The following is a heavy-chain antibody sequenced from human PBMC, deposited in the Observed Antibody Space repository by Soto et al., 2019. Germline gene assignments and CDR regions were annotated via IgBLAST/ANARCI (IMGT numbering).Heavy chain of an antibody. CDR3: WRDWAAAGPFDY. CDR2: IIASNGNT. Sequence: QVQLVQSGADVKKPGASVKVSFKASGYTFTSYGISWVRQAPGQGLEWMGGIIASNGNTNYAQKLQGRVTMTTDTTTSTAYMELRGRRSDDKAVYYCWRDWAAAGPFDYWGQGTLVTVSS. CDR1: GYTFTSYG. D-gene: IGHD6-13*01. V-gene: IGHV1-18*01. J-gene: IGHJ4*02.